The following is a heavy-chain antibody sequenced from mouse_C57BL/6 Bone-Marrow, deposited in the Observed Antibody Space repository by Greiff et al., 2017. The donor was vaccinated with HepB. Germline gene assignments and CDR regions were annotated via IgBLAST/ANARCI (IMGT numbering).Heavy chain of an antibody. D-gene: IGHD1-1*01. V-gene: IGHV1-81*01. J-gene: IGHJ2*01. CDR1: GYTFTSYG. CDR2: IYPRSGNT. Sequence: QVQLQQSGAELARPGASVKLSCKASGYTFTSYGISWVKQRTGQGLEWIGEIYPRSGNTYYNEKFKGKATLTADKSSSTAYMELRSLTSEDSAVYFCARSGPYYYGSSYNYWGQGTTLTVSS. CDR3: ARSGPYYYGSSYNY.